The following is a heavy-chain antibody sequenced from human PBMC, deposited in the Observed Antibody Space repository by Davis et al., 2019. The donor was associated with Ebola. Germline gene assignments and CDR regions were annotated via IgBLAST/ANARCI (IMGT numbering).Heavy chain of an antibody. CDR3: TTTQWLREFDN. D-gene: IGHD6-19*01. V-gene: IGHV3-23*01. J-gene: IGHJ4*02. Sequence: GGSLRLSCAASGFTFSTYAMNWVRQAPGKGLEWVSAVSGSGSTTSYADSVKGRFIISRDKSNNTLYLEMNSLRVDDTAVYYCTTTQWLREFDNWGQGTLVTVSS. CDR1: GFTFSTYA. CDR2: VSGSGSTT.